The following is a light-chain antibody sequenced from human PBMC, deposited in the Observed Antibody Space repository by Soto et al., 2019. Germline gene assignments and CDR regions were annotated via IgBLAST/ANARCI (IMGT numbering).Light chain of an antibody. CDR2: GAA. J-gene: IGKJ1*01. CDR3: QQYGSSPQT. Sequence: EIVMTQSPATLSLSPGERATLSCRASQSVFSSLAWYQQKPGQAPRLLIYGAATRATGIPARFSGSGSGTDFTLTISRLEPEDFAVYYCQQYGSSPQTFGQGTKVDIK. CDR1: QSVFSS. V-gene: IGKV3-20*01.